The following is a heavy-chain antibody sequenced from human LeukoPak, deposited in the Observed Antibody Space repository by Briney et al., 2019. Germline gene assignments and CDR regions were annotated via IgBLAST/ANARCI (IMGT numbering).Heavy chain of an antibody. CDR2: LSYDGSNT. J-gene: IGHJ4*02. D-gene: IGHD6-19*01. V-gene: IGHV3-30-3*01. Sequence: PGGSLRLSCAASGFIFRSYTMHWVRQAPGKGLEWVAGLSYDGSNTNHADPVKGRFTISRDNSKNTVHLQMNSLRNEDTAVYYCARSYRSGWYYFDNWGQGTLVTVSS. CDR3: ARSYRSGWYYFDN. CDR1: GFIFRSYT.